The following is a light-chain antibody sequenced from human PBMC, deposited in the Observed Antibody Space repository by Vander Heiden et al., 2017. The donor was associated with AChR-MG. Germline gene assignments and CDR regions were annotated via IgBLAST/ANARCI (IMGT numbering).Light chain of an antibody. CDR3: QQYGRSSRT. CDR1: QSVSS. Sequence: EIVLPQSPGTLSLSPGERATLSCRASQSVSSLAWYQQKPGQAPRLLIYGASNRATGIPDRFSGSGSGTDFTLTISRLEPEDFAVYYCQQYGRSSRTFGQGTKLEIK. CDR2: GAS. J-gene: IGKJ2*01. V-gene: IGKV3-20*01.